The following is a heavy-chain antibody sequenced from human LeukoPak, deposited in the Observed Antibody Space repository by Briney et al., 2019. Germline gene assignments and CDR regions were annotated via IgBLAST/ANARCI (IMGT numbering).Heavy chain of an antibody. D-gene: IGHD3-22*01. V-gene: IGHV3-7*01. Sequence: GGSLRLSCAASGFTFSSYWMSWVRQAPGKGLEWVANIKQDGSEKYYVDSVKGRFTISRDNAKNSLYLQMNSLRAEDTAVYYCARDLSSYYYDSSGYSALGYWGQGTLVTVSS. J-gene: IGHJ4*02. CDR3: ARDLSSYYYDSSGYSALGY. CDR1: GFTFSSYW. CDR2: IKQDGSEK.